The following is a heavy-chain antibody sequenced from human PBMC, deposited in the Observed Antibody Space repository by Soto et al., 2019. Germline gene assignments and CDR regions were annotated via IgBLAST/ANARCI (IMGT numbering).Heavy chain of an antibody. D-gene: IGHD1-20*01. J-gene: IGHJ4*02. CDR2: INEDGSKK. CDR3: VRENNGGPEF. Sequence: PGGSLRLSCAASGCAFSIYWMMWIRQAPGKGLEWVANINEDGSKKYHVDSEKGRFTISRDNAKNSLYLQLNSLRTEDTAIYYCVRENNGGPEFWGQGTMVTVSS. CDR1: GCAFSIYW. V-gene: IGHV3-7*01.